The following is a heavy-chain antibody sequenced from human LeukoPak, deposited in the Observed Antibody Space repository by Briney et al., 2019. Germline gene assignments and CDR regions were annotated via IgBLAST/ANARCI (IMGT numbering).Heavy chain of an antibody. CDR1: GGSLSTYY. J-gene: IGHJ4*02. V-gene: IGHV4-59*01. D-gene: IGHD1-26*01. CDR2: IHSSGST. CDR3: ARDIRIVGATLYFDY. Sequence: PSQTLSLTCAVSGGSLSTYYWSWIRQPPGKGLEWIGCIHSSGSTNYDPSLKSRVTISIDTSMNQFSLKLSSVTAADTAVYYCARDIRIVGATLYFDYWGQGTVVTVSS.